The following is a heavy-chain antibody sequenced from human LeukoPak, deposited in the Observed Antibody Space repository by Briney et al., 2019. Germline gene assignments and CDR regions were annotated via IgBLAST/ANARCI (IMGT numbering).Heavy chain of an antibody. D-gene: IGHD3-10*01. V-gene: IGHV3-23*01. Sequence: GGSLRLSCAASGFSNYAMAWVRQAPGKGLEWVSAISGDGSATYYGNSVKGRFTISRDSSKNTLYLQMNSLRAEDTAVYYCANLDPPRQLWFGELRRGYWGQGTLVTVSS. CDR3: ANLDPPRQLWFGELRRGY. CDR2: ISGDGSAT. J-gene: IGHJ4*02. CDR1: GFSNYA.